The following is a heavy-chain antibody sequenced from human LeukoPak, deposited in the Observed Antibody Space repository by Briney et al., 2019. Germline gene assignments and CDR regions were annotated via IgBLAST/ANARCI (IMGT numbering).Heavy chain of an antibody. J-gene: IGHJ4*02. V-gene: IGHV4-59*01. CDR3: ARVQVYGEPNFDY. Sequence: PSETLSLTCTVSGGSISSYYWSWIRQPPGKGLEWIGYIYYSGSTNYNPSLKSRATISVDTSKNQFSLKLSSVTAADTAVYYCARVQVYGEPNFDYWGQGTLVTVSS. CDR1: GGSISSYY. D-gene: IGHD4-17*01. CDR2: IYYSGST.